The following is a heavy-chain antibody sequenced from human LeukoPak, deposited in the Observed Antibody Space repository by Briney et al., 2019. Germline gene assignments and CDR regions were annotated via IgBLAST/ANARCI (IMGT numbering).Heavy chain of an antibody. J-gene: IGHJ6*03. V-gene: IGHV3-23*01. D-gene: IGHD4-17*01. Sequence: SGGSLRLSCAASGFTFSTNTMNWVRQPPGKGLEWVSGISGSGGNTYYADSVKGRFTISRDNSKNTLYLQMNSLRGEDTAVYYCARVEPRFDYGDQAYYYSMDVWGKGTTVTVSS. CDR2: ISGSGGNT. CDR1: GFTFSTNT. CDR3: ARVEPRFDYGDQAYYYSMDV.